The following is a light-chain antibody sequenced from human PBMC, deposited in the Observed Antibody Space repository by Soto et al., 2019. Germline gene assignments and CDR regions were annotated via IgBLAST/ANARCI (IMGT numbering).Light chain of an antibody. V-gene: IGLV1-40*02. J-gene: IGLJ1*01. CDR2: GYK. Sequence: QSVLTQPPSVSGAPGQRITISCTGTSSNVGARYDVLWYQHLPGRAPRLLVYGYKNRASGIPDRFSVARSGTSDSLAITGLQAEDEAEYCCQSFDISLRGFVFGGGTKVTVL. CDR1: SSNVGARYD. CDR3: QSFDISLRGFV.